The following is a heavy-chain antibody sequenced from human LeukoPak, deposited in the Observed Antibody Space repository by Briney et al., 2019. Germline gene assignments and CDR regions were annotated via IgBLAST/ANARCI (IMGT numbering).Heavy chain of an antibody. J-gene: IGHJ4*02. CDR2: IDINSGGT. D-gene: IGHD2/OR15-2a*01. CDR1: GYTFTGHY. V-gene: IGHV1-2*02. Sequence: ASVKVSCKASGYTFTGHYMHWVRQAPGQGLEWMGRIDINSGGTTFAQHFQGRVTLTRDTPISTGYMELSGLTSDDTAVYYCATNRTGSSFDYWGQGTLVSVSS. CDR3: ATNRTGSSFDY.